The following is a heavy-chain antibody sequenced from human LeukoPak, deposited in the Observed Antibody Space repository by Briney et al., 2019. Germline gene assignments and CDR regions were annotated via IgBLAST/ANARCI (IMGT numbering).Heavy chain of an antibody. D-gene: IGHD1-26*01. CDR1: GYTFTGYY. CDR2: IDPNSGGT. Sequence: ASVEVSCKASGYTFTGYYMHWVRQAPGQGLEWMGRIDPNSGGTNYAEKFQGRVTMTRDTSISTAYMELSRLRSDDTAVYYCARDSATSGYYYMDVWGKGTTVTVSS. J-gene: IGHJ6*03. CDR3: ARDSATSGYYYMDV. V-gene: IGHV1-2*06.